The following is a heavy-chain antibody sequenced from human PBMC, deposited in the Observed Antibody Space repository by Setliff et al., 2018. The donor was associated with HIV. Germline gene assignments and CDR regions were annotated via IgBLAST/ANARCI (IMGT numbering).Heavy chain of an antibody. V-gene: IGHV4-4*02. J-gene: IGHJ3*02. CDR2: IHHGGTT. D-gene: IGHD4-17*01. Sequence: SETLSLTCAVSGDSISSSNWWNWVRQPPGKGLEWIGEIHHGGTTNYNPSLKSRLSILLDKSNNQLSLKVTSVTAADTAVYYCARDTNYGDNIWAFDMWGRGTKVTVSS. CDR3: ARDTNYGDNIWAFDM. CDR1: GDSISSSNW.